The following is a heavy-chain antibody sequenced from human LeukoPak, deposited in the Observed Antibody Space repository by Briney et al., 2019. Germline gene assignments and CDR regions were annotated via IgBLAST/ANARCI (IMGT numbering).Heavy chain of an antibody. V-gene: IGHV3-48*03. CDR1: GFTFSSYE. D-gene: IGHD1-1*01. CDR2: ISSSGSTI. Sequence: GGSLRLSCAASGFTFSSYEMNWVRQAPGKGLEWVSYISSSGSTIYYADSVKGRFTLSRDNAKNSLYLQMNSLRAEDTAVYYCARTASGGTTPLRWNWFDPWGQGTLVTVSS. J-gene: IGHJ5*02. CDR3: ARTASGGTTPLRWNWFDP.